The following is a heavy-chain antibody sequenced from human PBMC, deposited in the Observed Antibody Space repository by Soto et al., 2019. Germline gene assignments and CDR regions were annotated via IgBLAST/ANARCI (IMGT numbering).Heavy chain of an antibody. Sequence: SETLSLTCTVSVVSISSSSYYWGWIRQPPGKGLDWIGNIFYSGNTYYHPSLKSRVTMSVDTSKNQFSLKLNSVTAADAAVYYCARLTQEYNHYGMEVWGQGTTVSVSS. J-gene: IGHJ6*02. CDR1: VVSISSSSYY. CDR3: ARLTQEYNHYGMEV. V-gene: IGHV4-39*01. CDR2: IFYSGNT. D-gene: IGHD1-1*01.